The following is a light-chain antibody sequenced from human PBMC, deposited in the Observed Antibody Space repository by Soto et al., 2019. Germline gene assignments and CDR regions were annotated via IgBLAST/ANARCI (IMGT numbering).Light chain of an antibody. CDR1: SSDVGGYNY. CDR2: EVS. Sequence: QSALTQPASVSGSPGQSITISCTGTSSDVGGYNYVSWYQQHPGKAPKLMXXEVSNRPSGVSNRFSGSKSGNTASLTISGLQAEDEADYYCSSYTSSSTLDYVFGTGTKVTVL. J-gene: IGLJ1*01. CDR3: SSYTSSSTLDYV. V-gene: IGLV2-14*01.